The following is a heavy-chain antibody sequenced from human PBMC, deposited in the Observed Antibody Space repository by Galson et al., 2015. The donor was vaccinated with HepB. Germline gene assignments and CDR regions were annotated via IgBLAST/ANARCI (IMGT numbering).Heavy chain of an antibody. CDR2: FDPEDGET. V-gene: IGHV1-24*01. CDR3: GRSGGPFDY. J-gene: IGHJ4*02. CDR1: GYTLTELS. Sequence: SVKVSCKVSGYTLTELSMHWVRQAPGKGLERMGGFDPEDGETIYAQKFQGRVTISVDTSKNQFSLKLSSVTAADTAVYYCGRSGGPFDYWGQGTLVTVSS. D-gene: IGHD3-10*01.